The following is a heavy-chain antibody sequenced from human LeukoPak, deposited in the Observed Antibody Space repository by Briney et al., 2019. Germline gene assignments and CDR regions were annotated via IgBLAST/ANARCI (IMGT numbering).Heavy chain of an antibody. Sequence: GASVKVSCKASGYTFTGYYMYWVRQAPGQGLERMGIINPSGGSTSYAQKFQGRVTMTRDTSTSTVYMELRSLRSDDTAVYYCARLFGELLLPSDHFYYMDVWGKGAAVTVSS. D-gene: IGHD3-10*02. J-gene: IGHJ6*03. CDR2: INPSGGST. V-gene: IGHV1-46*01. CDR3: ARLFGELLLPSDHFYYMDV. CDR1: GYTFTGYY.